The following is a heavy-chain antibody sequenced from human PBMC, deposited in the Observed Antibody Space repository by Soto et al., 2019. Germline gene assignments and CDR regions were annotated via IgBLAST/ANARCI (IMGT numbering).Heavy chain of an antibody. V-gene: IGHV3-48*01. CDR3: ARDYPHSDDFVAFDP. Sequence: GGSLRLSCAASGFTFSSYSMNWVRQAPGKGLEWVSYISSSSSTIYYADSVKGRFTISRDNAKNSLYLQMNSLRAEDTAVYYCARDYPHSDDFVAFDPWGQGTLVTVSS. D-gene: IGHD3-3*01. CDR1: GFTFSSYS. J-gene: IGHJ5*02. CDR2: ISSSSSTI.